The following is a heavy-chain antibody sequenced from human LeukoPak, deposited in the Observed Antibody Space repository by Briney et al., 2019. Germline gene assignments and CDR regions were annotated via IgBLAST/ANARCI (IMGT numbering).Heavy chain of an antibody. Sequence: GRSLRLSCAASGFTFDDYAMPWVRQAPGKGLEWVSGISWNSGSIGYADSVKGRFTISRDNAKNSLYLQMNSLRAEDTALYYCAKDYYYDSSGYGGCFDYWGQGTLVTVSS. CDR3: AKDYYYDSSGYGGCFDY. CDR1: GFTFDDYA. J-gene: IGHJ4*02. CDR2: ISWNSGSI. D-gene: IGHD3-22*01. V-gene: IGHV3-9*01.